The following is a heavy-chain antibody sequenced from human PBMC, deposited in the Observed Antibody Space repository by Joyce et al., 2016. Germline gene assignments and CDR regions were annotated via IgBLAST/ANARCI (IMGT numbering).Heavy chain of an antibody. CDR1: GYSFTSYW. J-gene: IGHJ5*02. D-gene: IGHD2-15*01. V-gene: IGHV5-10-1*01. CDR3: ARPRYCSGGSCLNWFDP. CDR2: IVPSASDT. Sequence: EVQLVQSGAEVTQPGESLRISCQGSGYSFTSYWINWVRQMPGKGLEWVGRIVPSASDTNYSQSFQGHVTISADKSISTAYLQGSSLKALDTAMYYCARPRYCSGGSCLNWFDPWGQGTLVTVSS.